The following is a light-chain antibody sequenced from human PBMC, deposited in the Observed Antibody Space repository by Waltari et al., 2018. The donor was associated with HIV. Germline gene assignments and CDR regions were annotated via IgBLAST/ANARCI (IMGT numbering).Light chain of an antibody. V-gene: IGKV3-11*01. CDR1: QSVSSF. Sequence: ELVLTQSLATLSLSPGERATLSCRASQSVSSFLAWYQQKPGQAPRRLIYDASNRATGIPARFSGSGSGTDFTLTISSLEPEDFATYYCQQYDNLPYTFGQGTKLEIK. CDR2: DAS. J-gene: IGKJ2*01. CDR3: QQYDNLPYT.